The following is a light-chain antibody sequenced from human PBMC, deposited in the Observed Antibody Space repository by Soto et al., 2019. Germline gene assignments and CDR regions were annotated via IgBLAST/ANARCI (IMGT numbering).Light chain of an antibody. CDR3: QQSYGTPMYT. Sequence: EIQMTQSPSSLSASVGDRVTITCRASQSINTYLNWYQQKPGKAPNLLIYAASNLQSGVPSRFSGSGSGTDFTLTISSLQTEDIATYYCQQSYGTPMYTFGQGTKLEIK. J-gene: IGKJ2*01. V-gene: IGKV1-39*01. CDR2: AAS. CDR1: QSINTY.